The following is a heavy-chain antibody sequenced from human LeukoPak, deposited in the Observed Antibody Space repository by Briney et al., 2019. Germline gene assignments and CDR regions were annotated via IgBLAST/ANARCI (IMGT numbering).Heavy chain of an antibody. Sequence: SETLSLTCTVSGGFISSYYWSWIRQPPGEGLEWIGYIYYSGSTNYNPSLKSRVTISVDTSKNQFSLKLSSVTAADTAVYYCARTTEGGYTYDYFYYYFMDAWGKGTTVTNSS. J-gene: IGHJ6*03. CDR2: IYYSGST. V-gene: IGHV4-59*01. D-gene: IGHD5-18*01. CDR1: GGFISSYY. CDR3: ARTTEGGYTYDYFYYYFMDA.